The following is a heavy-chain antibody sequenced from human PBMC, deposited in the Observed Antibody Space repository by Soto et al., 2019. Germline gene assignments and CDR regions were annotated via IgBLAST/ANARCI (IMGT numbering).Heavy chain of an antibody. CDR3: ARDVMGHDNYDTIGYYFYH. J-gene: IGHJ4*02. V-gene: IGHV1-46*01. CDR1: GYSFTNFH. Sequence: QVQLSQFGAEVKKPGASVKVSCKASGYSFTNFHIHWVRQAPGQGLEWMGMIDPSGGITRDAQRLQGRITMTRDGSTSTGYNGLRSLTSEDTAVYYCARDVMGHDNYDTIGYYFYHWGQVTLVTVSS. D-gene: IGHD3-22*01. CDR2: IDPSGGIT.